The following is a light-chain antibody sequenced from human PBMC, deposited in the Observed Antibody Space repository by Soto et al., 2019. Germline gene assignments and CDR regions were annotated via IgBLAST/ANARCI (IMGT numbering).Light chain of an antibody. CDR2: DND. Sequence: QSVLTQPPSVSAPPVQKVTISCSGSSSNIGNNYVFWYQQLPGTAPKLLIYDNDKRPSGIPDRFSGSKSGTSATLGITGLQTGDEADYYCATWDRSLSVGVFGGGTKLTVL. J-gene: IGLJ2*01. V-gene: IGLV1-51*01. CDR1: SSNIGNNY. CDR3: ATWDRSLSVGV.